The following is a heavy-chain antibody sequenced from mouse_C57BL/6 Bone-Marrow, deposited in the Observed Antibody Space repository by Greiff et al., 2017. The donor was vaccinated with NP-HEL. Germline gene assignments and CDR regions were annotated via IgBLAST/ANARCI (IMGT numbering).Heavy chain of an antibody. CDR1: GFTFSDYY. D-gene: IGHD1-1*01. CDR2: ISTGGGST. CDR3: ARRDFMAWFAY. J-gene: IGHJ3*01. Sequence: EVKLVESGGGLVQPGGSLKLSCAASGFTFSDYYMYWVRQTPEKRLAWVAYISTGGGSTYYPDTVKGRFTISRDNAKNTLYLQRSRLKSEDTAMYYCARRDFMAWFAYWGQGTLVTVSA. V-gene: IGHV5-12*01.